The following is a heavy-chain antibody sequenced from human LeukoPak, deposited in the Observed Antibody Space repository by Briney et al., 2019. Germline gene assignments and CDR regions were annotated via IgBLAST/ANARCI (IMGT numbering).Heavy chain of an antibody. CDR2: ISGSGGST. D-gene: IGHD3-3*01. Sequence: PGGSLRLSCAASGFTFSSYAMSWVRQAPGKGLEWVSAISGSGGSTYYADSVKGRFTISRDNSKNTLYLQMNSLRAEDTAVYYCAKDRTYYDFWSGYYTGMFERGMDVWGQGTTVTVSS. J-gene: IGHJ6*02. V-gene: IGHV3-23*01. CDR1: GFTFSSYA. CDR3: AKDRTYYDFWSGYYTGMFERGMDV.